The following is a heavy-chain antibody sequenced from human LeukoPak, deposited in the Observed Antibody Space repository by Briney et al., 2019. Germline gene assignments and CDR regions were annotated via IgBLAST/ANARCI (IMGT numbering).Heavy chain of an antibody. V-gene: IGHV3-23*01. J-gene: IGHJ4*02. CDR3: AILPGYSSGWYEVNY. CDR2: ISGSGGNT. D-gene: IGHD6-13*01. Sequence: GGSLRLSCAVSGFTFSSYAMSWVRQAPGKGLEWVSGISGSGGNTYYADSVKGRFTISRDSSRNTLYLQMNSPRAEDTAVYYCAILPGYSSGWYEVNYWGQGTLVTVSS. CDR1: GFTFSSYA.